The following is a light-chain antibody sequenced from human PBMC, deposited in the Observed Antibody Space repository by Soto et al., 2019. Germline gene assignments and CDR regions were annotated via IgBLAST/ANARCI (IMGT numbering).Light chain of an antibody. CDR2: DAS. CDR3: QQLNTYLIT. J-gene: IGKJ5*01. V-gene: IGKV1-5*01. CDR1: QSISNW. Sequence: DIQMTQSPPTLPASVGDRVTITCVASQSISNWLAWYQQKSGKAPKLLIYDASSLESGVPSRFSGSGSGTEFTLTISSLHPDDFASYYCQQLNTYLITFGQGTRLEIK.